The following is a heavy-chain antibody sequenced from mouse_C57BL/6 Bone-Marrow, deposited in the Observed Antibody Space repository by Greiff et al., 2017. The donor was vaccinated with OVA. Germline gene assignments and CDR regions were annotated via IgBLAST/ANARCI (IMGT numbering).Heavy chain of an antibody. CDR3: APNWDPYYYAMDY. J-gene: IGHJ4*01. CDR1: GFNIKDYY. CDR2: IDPEDGET. D-gene: IGHD4-1*01. V-gene: IGHV14-2*01. Sequence: LVESGAELVKPGASVKLSCTASGFNIKDYYMHWVKQRTEQGLEWIGRIDPEDGETKYAPKFQGKATITADTSSNTAYLQLSSLTSEDTAVYYCAPNWDPYYYAMDYWGQGTSVTVSS.